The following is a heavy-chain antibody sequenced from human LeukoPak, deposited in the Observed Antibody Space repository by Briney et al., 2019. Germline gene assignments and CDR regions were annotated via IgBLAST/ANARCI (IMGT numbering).Heavy chain of an antibody. CDR3: ARVPGYCSSTSCYWYYYMDV. D-gene: IGHD2-2*03. V-gene: IGHV3-7*01. CDR2: IKQDGSEK. J-gene: IGHJ6*03. CDR1: GFTFSSYW. Sequence: PGGSLRLSCAASGFTFSSYWMSWVCQAPGKGLEWVANIKQDGSEKYYVDSVKGRFTISRDNAKNSLYLQMNSLRAEDTAVYYCARVPGYCSSTSCYWYYYMDVWGKGTTVTVSS.